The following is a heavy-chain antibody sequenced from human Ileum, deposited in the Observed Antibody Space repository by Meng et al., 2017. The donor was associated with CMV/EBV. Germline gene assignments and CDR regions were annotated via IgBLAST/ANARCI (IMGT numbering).Heavy chain of an antibody. V-gene: IGHV4-61*08. Sequence: SETLSLTCALYGASFSGTDYYWRWIRQPPGKGLEWIGYIYYSGSTNYNPYLKSRVTISVDTSKNQFSLKLSSVTAADTAVYYCARLVWSGYPSYYYYGMDVWGQGTTVTVSS. CDR1: GASFSGTDYY. J-gene: IGHJ6*02. CDR2: IYYSGST. CDR3: ARLVWSGYPSYYYYGMDV. D-gene: IGHD3-3*01.